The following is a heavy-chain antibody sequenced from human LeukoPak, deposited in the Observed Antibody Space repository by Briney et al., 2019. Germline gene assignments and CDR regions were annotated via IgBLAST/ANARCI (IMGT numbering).Heavy chain of an antibody. Sequence: ASVKVSCKASGYTFTSYGISWVRQAPGQGLEWMGRIIPILGIANYAQKFQGRVTITTDESTSTAYMELSSLRSEDTAVYYCARGLLTTVTLRGAFDIWGQGTMVTVSS. CDR3: ARGLLTTVTLRGAFDI. CDR1: GYTFTSYG. V-gene: IGHV1-69*10. CDR2: IIPILGIA. D-gene: IGHD4-11*01. J-gene: IGHJ3*02.